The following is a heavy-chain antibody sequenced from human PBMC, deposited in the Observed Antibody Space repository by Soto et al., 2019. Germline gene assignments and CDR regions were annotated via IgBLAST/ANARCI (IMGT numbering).Heavy chain of an antibody. J-gene: IGHJ6*02. D-gene: IGHD2-15*01. CDR2: ISAYNGNT. V-gene: IGHV1-18*01. CDR3: ARVCSGGRCDYYSYYGMKV. Sequence: ASVNCSFNASGYTFTSYVISWVRQAPGQVLDCIGWISAYNGNTNYAQNLQGRVTMTTDTSKSTAYMELRSLRSDDTAVYYCARVCSGGRCDYYSYYGMKVWGQGTTVTVSS. CDR1: GYTFTSYV.